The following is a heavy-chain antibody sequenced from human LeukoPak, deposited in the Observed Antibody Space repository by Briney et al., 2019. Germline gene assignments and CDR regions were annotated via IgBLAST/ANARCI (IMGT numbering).Heavy chain of an antibody. Sequence: GGSLRLSCAASGFTFSSYSMNWVRQAPGKGLEWVSSISSSSSYIYYADSVKGRFTISRDNAKNSLYLQMNSLRAEDTAVYYCARTYYYGSGSYFSPSPFYYYYYMDVWGKGTTVTISS. D-gene: IGHD3-10*01. CDR1: GFTFSSYS. CDR3: ARTYYYGSGSYFSPSPFYYYYYMDV. V-gene: IGHV3-21*01. J-gene: IGHJ6*03. CDR2: ISSSSSYI.